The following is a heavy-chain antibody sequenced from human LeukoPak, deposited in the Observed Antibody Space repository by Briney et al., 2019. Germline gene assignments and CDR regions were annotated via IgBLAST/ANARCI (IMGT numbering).Heavy chain of an antibody. D-gene: IGHD4-17*01. J-gene: IGHJ3*01. CDR3: ARDMSPGDYGDYLDAFDV. V-gene: IGHV3-9*01. Sequence: PGGSLRLSCAASGFTFDDHAIHWVRQAPGKGLEWVSVISWNSRNIVYTDSVKGRFTISRYNAKNSLYLQMNSLRPEDTALYFCARDMSPGDYGDYLDAFDVWGQGTMVIVSS. CDR1: GFTFDDHA. CDR2: ISWNSRNI.